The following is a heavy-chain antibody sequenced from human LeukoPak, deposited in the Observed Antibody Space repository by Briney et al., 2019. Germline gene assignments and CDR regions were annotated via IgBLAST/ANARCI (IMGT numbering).Heavy chain of an antibody. V-gene: IGHV4-30-2*01. J-gene: IGHJ4*02. D-gene: IGHD6-19*01. CDR2: IYHSGST. CDR3: ARATVAGVGRLFDY. Sequence: SQTLSHTCAVSGGSISSGGYSWSWIRQPPGKGLEWIGYIYHSGSTYYNPSLKSRVTISVDRSKNQFSLKLSSVTAADTAVYYCARATVAGVGRLFDYWGQGTLVTVSS. CDR1: GGSISSGGYS.